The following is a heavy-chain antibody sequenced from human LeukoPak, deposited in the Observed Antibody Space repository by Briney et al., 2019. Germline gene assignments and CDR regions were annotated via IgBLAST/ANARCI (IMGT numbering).Heavy chain of an antibody. CDR1: GFTFSSYA. CDR3: AKGPWAGSYADLTWFDP. D-gene: IGHD1-26*01. J-gene: IGHJ5*02. Sequence: GGSLRLSCAASGFTFSSYAMSWVRQAPGKGLEWVSAISGSGGSTYYADSVKGRFTISRDNSKNTLYLQMNSLRAEDTGVYYCAKGPWAGSYADLTWFDPWGQGTLVTVSS. CDR2: ISGSGGST. V-gene: IGHV3-23*01.